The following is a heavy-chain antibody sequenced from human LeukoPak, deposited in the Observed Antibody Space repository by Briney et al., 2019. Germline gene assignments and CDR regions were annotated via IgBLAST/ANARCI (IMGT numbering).Heavy chain of an antibody. V-gene: IGHV3-21*01. Sequence: GGSLRLSCAASGFTFSSYSMNWVRQAPGKGLEWVSSISSSSYIYYADSVKGRFTISRDNAKNSLYLQMNSLRAEDTAVYYCARGPTVESAMFGTVVYYFDYWGQGTLVTVSS. CDR1: GFTFSSYS. J-gene: IGHJ4*02. D-gene: IGHD3-10*02. CDR2: ISSSSYI. CDR3: ARGPTVESAMFGTVVYYFDY.